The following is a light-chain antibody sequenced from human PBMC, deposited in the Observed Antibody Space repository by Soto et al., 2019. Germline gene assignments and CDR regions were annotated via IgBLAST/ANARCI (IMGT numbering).Light chain of an antibody. CDR2: GAS. V-gene: IGKV1-9*01. J-gene: IGKJ2*01. CDR1: QGISSY. CDR3: QQLNSYPRT. Sequence: DIQLTQSPSFLSASVGVRVTITCRASQGISSYFAWYQQKPGTAPKLLIYGASTLQSGVPSRFSGSGSGTEFTLTIRSLQPEDFATYYCQQLNSYPRTFGQGTKLEIK.